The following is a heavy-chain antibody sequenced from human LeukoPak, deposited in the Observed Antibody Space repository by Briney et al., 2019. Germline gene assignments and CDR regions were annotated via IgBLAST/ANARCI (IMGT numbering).Heavy chain of an antibody. D-gene: IGHD2-2*01. Sequence: SETLSLTCAVSGYSISNGYQWAWIRQPPGKTLEWIGSIYHSGSAHYSPSLKSRVTISVDTSNNHFSLRLSSVTAADTAVYYCARDPRWLTPDCTSTSCYENYFDPWGQGTLVTVSS. J-gene: IGHJ5*02. CDR2: IYHSGSA. CDR3: ARDPRWLTPDCTSTSCYENYFDP. CDR1: GYSISNGYQ. V-gene: IGHV4-38-2*02.